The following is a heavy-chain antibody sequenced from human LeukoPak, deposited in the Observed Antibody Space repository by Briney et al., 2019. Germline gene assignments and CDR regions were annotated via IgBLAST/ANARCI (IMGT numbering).Heavy chain of an antibody. V-gene: IGHV3-9*01. D-gene: IGHD3-9*01. J-gene: IGHJ4*02. CDR3: AKAKGNFDWLLYYFDY. CDR2: ISWNSGSI. CDR1: GFTFDDYA. Sequence: GGSLRLSCAASGFTFDDYAMHWVRQAPGKGLEWVSGISWNSGSIGYADSVKGRFTISRDNAKNSLYLQMNSLRAEDTALYYCAKAKGNFDWLLYYFDYWGQGTLVTVSS.